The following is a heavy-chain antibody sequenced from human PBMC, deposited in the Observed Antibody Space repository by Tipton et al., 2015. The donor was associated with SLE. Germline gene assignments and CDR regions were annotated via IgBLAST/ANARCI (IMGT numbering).Heavy chain of an antibody. CDR1: GYTFTSYA. CDR2: INAGNGNT. Sequence: QSGAEVKKPGASVKVSCKASGYTFTSYAMHWVRQDPGQRLEWMGWINAGNGNTKYSQKFQGGVTITRDTSASTAYMELSSLRSEDAAVYYCARGFLTLAAAGTGSWFAPWGQGPLVAVSS. J-gene: IGHJ5*02. CDR3: ARGFLTLAAAGTGSWFAP. V-gene: IGHV1-3*01. D-gene: IGHD6-13*01.